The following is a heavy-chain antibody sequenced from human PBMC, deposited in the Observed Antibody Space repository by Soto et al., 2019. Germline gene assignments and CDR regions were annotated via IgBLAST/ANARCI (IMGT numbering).Heavy chain of an antibody. CDR3: AKDKGVFNWATSYFDY. Sequence: GGSLRLSCPASGFTFSNYAMHWVRQAPGKGLEWVALTSYDGNNEYYTDSVKGRFTISRDNSKNTPFLQMNSPRPEDTAVYYCAKDKGVFNWATSYFDYWGQGALVTVSS. CDR1: GFTFSNYA. D-gene: IGHD1-1*01. CDR2: TSYDGNNE. J-gene: IGHJ4*02. V-gene: IGHV3-30*18.